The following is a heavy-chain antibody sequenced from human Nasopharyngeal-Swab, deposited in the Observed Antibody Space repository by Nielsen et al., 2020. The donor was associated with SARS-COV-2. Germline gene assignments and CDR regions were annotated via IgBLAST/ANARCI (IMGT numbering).Heavy chain of an antibody. CDR2: FNPNSGGT. Sequence: SLKVSCNPSGYNFIGYYIQRVRQAPGQGLEWMGRFNPNSGGTNYAQELQGRVTMTGDTSISTAYMELSRVRSDDTAMYYCTRDRGSGYFDSWGQGTLVIVSS. CDR3: TRDRGSGYFDS. V-gene: IGHV1-2*06. J-gene: IGHJ4*02. CDR1: GYNFIGYY. D-gene: IGHD3-3*01.